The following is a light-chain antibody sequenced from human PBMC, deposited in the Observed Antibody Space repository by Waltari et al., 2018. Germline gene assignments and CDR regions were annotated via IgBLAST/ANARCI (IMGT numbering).Light chain of an antibody. Sequence: EIVLTQSPGTLSLSPGERATLSCRASQSVSKYLAWYQQKPGQAPRLLIYDASIRATGIPDRFRGSGWGTDFSLTISSLEPEDFAVYYCQKYGTLPATFGQGSKVQ. J-gene: IGKJ1*01. CDR2: DAS. CDR1: QSVSKY. CDR3: QKYGTLPAT. V-gene: IGKV3-20*01.